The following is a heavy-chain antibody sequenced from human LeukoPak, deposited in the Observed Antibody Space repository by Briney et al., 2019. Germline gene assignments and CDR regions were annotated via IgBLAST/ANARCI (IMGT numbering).Heavy chain of an antibody. CDR3: ARVISHYYDSSGYFDY. V-gene: IGHV3-21*01. CDR2: ISSSSSYI. CDR1: GFTFSSYS. Sequence: PGGSLRLSCAASGFTFSSYSMNWVRQAPGKGLEWVSSISSSSSYIYYADSVKGRFTISRDNAKNSLYLQMNSLRAEDTAVYYCARVISHYYDSSGYFDYWGQGTLVTASS. J-gene: IGHJ4*02. D-gene: IGHD3-22*01.